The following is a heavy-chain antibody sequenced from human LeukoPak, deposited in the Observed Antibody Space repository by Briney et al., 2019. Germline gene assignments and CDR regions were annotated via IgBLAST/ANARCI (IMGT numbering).Heavy chain of an antibody. CDR2: ISYDGSTI. Sequence: GRSLRLSCGASGLTFSSYALHWVRQAPGKRLEWLAVISYDGSTIYYADSVKGRFTISRDYSKNTLYLQMNSLTTEDTAVYYYAKKYRSWDLDYRGQGTLVTVSS. CDR3: AKKYRSWDLDY. D-gene: IGHD1-26*01. CDR1: GLTFSSYA. V-gene: IGHV3-30*18. J-gene: IGHJ4*02.